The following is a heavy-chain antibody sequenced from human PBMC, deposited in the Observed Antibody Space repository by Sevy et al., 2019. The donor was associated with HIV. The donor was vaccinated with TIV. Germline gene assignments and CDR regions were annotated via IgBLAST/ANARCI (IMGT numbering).Heavy chain of an antibody. V-gene: IGHV3-53*01. CDR1: GFTVSSNY. D-gene: IGHD3-22*01. CDR3: ASPYYYDSSGQRTHAFDI. Sequence: GGSLRLSCAASGFTVSSNYMSWVRQAPGKGLEWVSVIYSRGSTYYADSVKGRFTISRDNSKNTLYLQMNSLRAEDTTVYYCASPYYYDSSGQRTHAFDIWGQGTMVTVSS. J-gene: IGHJ3*02. CDR2: IYSRGST.